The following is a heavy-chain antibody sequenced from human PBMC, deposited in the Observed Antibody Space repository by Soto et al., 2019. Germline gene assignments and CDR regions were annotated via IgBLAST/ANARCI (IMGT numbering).Heavy chain of an antibody. Sequence: GGALLVSCAASEFTFSIYTMNWVRQAPGKGLEWVSSISSSSSYIYYADSVKGRFTISRDNAKNSLYLQMKSLRAEDTAVYYCARDRGGAYYYYYYGMDVWGQGTTVTVSS. CDR1: EFTFSIYT. V-gene: IGHV3-21*01. CDR2: ISSSSSYI. CDR3: ARDRGGAYYYYYYGMDV. D-gene: IGHD1-26*01. J-gene: IGHJ6*02.